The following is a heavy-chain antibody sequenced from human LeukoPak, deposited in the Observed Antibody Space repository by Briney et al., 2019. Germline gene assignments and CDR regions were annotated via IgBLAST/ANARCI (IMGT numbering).Heavy chain of an antibody. J-gene: IGHJ4*02. CDR2: ISNSGSTI. V-gene: IGHV3-48*03. CDR1: GFTFSDYE. Sequence: LPGRSLRLSCAASGFTFSDYEMNWVRQAPGKGLEWVSYISNSGSTIYYADSVKGRFTISRDNAKNSLYLQLNSLRAEDTALYYCAGRGYFDYWGQGTLVTVSS. CDR3: AGRGYFDY.